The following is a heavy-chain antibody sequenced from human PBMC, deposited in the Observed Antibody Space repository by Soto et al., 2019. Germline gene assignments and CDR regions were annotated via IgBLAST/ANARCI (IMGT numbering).Heavy chain of an antibody. Sequence: SVGSLRLSCAASGFTFSSYAMSWVRQAPGKGLEWVSAISGSGGSTYYADSVKGRFTISRDNSKNTLYLQMNSLRAEDTAVYYCAKDRDITIFGVAPYYFDYWGQGTLVTVSS. CDR2: ISGSGGST. D-gene: IGHD3-3*01. CDR3: AKDRDITIFGVAPYYFDY. V-gene: IGHV3-23*01. CDR1: GFTFSSYA. J-gene: IGHJ4*02.